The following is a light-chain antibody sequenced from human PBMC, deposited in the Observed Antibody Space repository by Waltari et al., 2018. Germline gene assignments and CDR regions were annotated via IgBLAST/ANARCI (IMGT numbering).Light chain of an antibody. J-gene: IGLJ2*01. V-gene: IGLV1-40*01. CDR2: GST. CDR1: SSNIGAGYD. Sequence: QSVLTQPPSVSGAPGQRVTISCIGGSSNIGAGYDVHWYQQLPQTAPKLLIYGSTNRPSGISDRFSGSKSGTSASLVITGLQTEDEAVYYCQSYDTRLSGSVIFGGGTKLTVL. CDR3: QSYDTRLSGSVI.